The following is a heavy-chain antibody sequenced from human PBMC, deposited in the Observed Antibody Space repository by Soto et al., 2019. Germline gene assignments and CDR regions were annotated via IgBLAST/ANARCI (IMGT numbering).Heavy chain of an antibody. CDR3: ARHTRNQLDP. Sequence: PSETLSLTCTVSGDSMTSSSYYWGWIRQPPGKGLEWIGSIYYSERTFYNSGSTYYSPSLKSRVTISGDTSKSQFSLKLSSVTAADTAVYYCARHTRNQLDPWGQGTLVTVSS. J-gene: IGHJ5*02. V-gene: IGHV4-39*01. CDR2: IYYSERTFYNSGST. D-gene: IGHD2-2*01. CDR1: GDSMTSSSYY.